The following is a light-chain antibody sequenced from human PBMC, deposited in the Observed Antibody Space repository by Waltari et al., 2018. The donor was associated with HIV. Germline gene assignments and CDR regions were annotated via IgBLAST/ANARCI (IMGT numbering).Light chain of an antibody. CDR2: YKSDSDK. Sequence: AVLTQPSSLSASPRASARLTCTLRSGINVGTSPQNWYQQNPGSPPQYLLRYKSDSDKQQGSGVPSRFSGSKDASANAGILLISGLQSEDEADYYCMIWYSSAGVFGGGTKLTVL. J-gene: IGLJ3*02. V-gene: IGLV5-45*02. CDR1: SGINVGTSP. CDR3: MIWYSSAGV.